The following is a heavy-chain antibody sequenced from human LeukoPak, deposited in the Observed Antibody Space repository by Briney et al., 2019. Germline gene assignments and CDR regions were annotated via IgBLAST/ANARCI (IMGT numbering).Heavy chain of an antibody. V-gene: IGHV3-20*04. D-gene: IGHD3-22*01. CDR1: GFTFEDYG. Sequence: PGGSLRLSCAVSGFTFEDYGMSWVRQAPGKGLEWVSGINWNGGSTGYADSVKGRFTISRDNAKNSLYLQMNSLRAEDTALYYCARGGYYYDSSGYYLFGYWGQGTLVTVSS. CDR2: INWNGGST. CDR3: ARGGYYYDSSGYYLFGY. J-gene: IGHJ4*02.